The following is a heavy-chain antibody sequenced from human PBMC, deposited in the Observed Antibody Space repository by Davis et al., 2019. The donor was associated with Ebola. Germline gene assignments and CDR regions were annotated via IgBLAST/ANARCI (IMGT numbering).Heavy chain of an antibody. D-gene: IGHD6-13*01. J-gene: IGHJ5*01. V-gene: IGHV3-13*01. CDR1: GFTFRSYD. Sequence: PGSLLKISCAASGFTFRSYDMHWVRQATGKGLEGVSAIGAAGDTYYPVSVKGRFTISRENAKNSLYLQMNSLRAEDTAVYYCARAGFGSPWFDCWGQGILVTVSS. CDR3: ARAGFGSPWFDC. CDR2: IGAAGDT.